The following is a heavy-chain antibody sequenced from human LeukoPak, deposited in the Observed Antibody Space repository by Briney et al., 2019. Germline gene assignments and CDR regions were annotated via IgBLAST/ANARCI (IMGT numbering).Heavy chain of an antibody. V-gene: IGHV4-34*01. CDR1: GGSFSGYY. CDR3: ARGRPGGSRSFDY. Sequence: SETLSLTCAVYGGSFSGYYWSWIRQPPGKGLEWIGEINHSGTTNYNPSLKRRVTISVATSKNQFSLKLSSVTAADTAVYYCARGRPGGSRSFDYWGQGTLVTVSS. CDR2: INHSGTT. J-gene: IGHJ4*02. D-gene: IGHD6-13*01.